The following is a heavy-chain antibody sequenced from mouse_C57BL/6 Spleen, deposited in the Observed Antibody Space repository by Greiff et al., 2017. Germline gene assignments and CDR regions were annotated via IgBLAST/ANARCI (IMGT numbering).Heavy chain of an antibody. CDR2: IDPSDSYT. J-gene: IGHJ2*01. CDR1: GYTFTSYW. V-gene: IGHV1-59*01. CDR3: AGDTTVDPFDY. Sequence: VQLQQPGAELVRPGTSVKLSCKASGYTFTSYWMHWVKQRPGQGLEWIGVIDPSDSYTNYNQKFKGKATLTVDTSSSTAYMQLSSLTSEDSAVYYCAGDTTVDPFDYWGQGTTLTVSS. D-gene: IGHD1-1*01.